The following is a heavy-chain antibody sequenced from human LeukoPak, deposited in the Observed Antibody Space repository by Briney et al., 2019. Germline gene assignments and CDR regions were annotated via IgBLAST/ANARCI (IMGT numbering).Heavy chain of an antibody. J-gene: IGHJ4*02. CDR1: GGSISSYY. CDR3: ARYSATGNYFDY. Sequence: SETLSLTCTVSGGSISSYYWSWIRQPPGKGLEWIGYIYYSGSTNYNPSLKSRVTISVDTSKNQFSLKLSSVTTADTAVYYCARYSATGNYFDYWGQRTLVTVSS. V-gene: IGHV4-59*01. CDR2: IYYSGST. D-gene: IGHD1-1*01.